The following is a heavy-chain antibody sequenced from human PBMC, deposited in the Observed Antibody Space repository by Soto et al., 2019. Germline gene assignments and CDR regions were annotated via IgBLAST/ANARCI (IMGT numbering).Heavy chain of an antibody. Sequence: QVQLQESGPGLVKPSETLSLTCTVSGGSISSYYWSWIRQPPGKGLEWIGFIFYSGSTRYNPSLKSRVTISIDTSEYQLSLKLNCVTAADTAVYYCASMIGDPVLSFDSWGQGTLVAVSS. CDR2: IFYSGST. CDR3: ASMIGDPVLSFDS. D-gene: IGHD3-10*02. CDR1: GGSISSYY. J-gene: IGHJ5*01. V-gene: IGHV4-59*01.